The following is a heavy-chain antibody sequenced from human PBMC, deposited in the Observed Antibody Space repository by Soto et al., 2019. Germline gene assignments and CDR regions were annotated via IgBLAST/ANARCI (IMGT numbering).Heavy chain of an antibody. J-gene: IGHJ4*02. Sequence: VGTLRLSCAASGFTFSRDSMTWVRQAPGKGLEWVSSISSTTNYIYYGDSMKGRFTISRDNAKNSLYLEMNSLRAEDTAVYYCARESEDLTSNFDYWGQGTLVTVSS. V-gene: IGHV3-21*06. CDR2: ISSTTNYI. CDR1: GFTFSRDS. CDR3: ARESEDLTSNFDY.